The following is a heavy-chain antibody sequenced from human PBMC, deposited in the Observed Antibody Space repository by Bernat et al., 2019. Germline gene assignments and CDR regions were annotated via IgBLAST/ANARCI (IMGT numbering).Heavy chain of an antibody. CDR1: GFTVSSNY. CDR3: ARGGGPTFHYDTSGSDAFDI. CDR2: MYVGGST. V-gene: IGHV3-66*01. D-gene: IGHD3-22*01. J-gene: IGHJ3*02. Sequence: EVQLVESGGGLVQPGGSLRLSCAASGFTVSSNYMSWVRQAPGKGLEWVSVMYVGGSTYYAESVKGRFTISRDSSKNTLYLQMNSLRAEDTAVYYCARGGGPTFHYDTSGSDAFDIWGQGTMVTVSS.